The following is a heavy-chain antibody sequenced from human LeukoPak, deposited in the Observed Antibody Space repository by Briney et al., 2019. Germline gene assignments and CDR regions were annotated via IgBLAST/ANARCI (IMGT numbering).Heavy chain of an antibody. V-gene: IGHV1-2*06. J-gene: IGHJ6*03. CDR3: AAWGLQSSYYYYMDV. CDR2: INPNSGGT. D-gene: IGHD4-11*01. CDR1: GYTFTGYY. Sequence: GASVKVSCKASGYTFTGYYMHWVRQAPGQGLEWMGRINPNSGGTNYAQKFQGRVTMTRDTSISTAYMALSRLRSDDTAVYYCAAWGLQSSYYYYMDVWGKGTTVTVSS.